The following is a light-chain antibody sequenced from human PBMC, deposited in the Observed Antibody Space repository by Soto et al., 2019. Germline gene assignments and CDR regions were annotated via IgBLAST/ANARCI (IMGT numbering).Light chain of an antibody. Sequence: QSVLTQPPSVSAAPGQKVTISCSGSSSNIGKNYVSWYQQLPGTAPKLLIYDNNKRPSGIPDRFSGSKSGTSATLGITGLQTGDEADYYCGTLDSSLSAVVFGGGTKLTV. CDR3: GTLDSSLSAVV. CDR2: DNN. J-gene: IGLJ2*01. CDR1: SSNIGKNY. V-gene: IGLV1-51*01.